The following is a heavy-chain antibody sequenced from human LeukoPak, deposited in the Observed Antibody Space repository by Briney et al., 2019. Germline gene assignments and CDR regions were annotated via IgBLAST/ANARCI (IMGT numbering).Heavy chain of an antibody. D-gene: IGHD3-22*01. J-gene: IGHJ4*02. Sequence: ASVKVSCKASGGTFSSYAISWVRQAPGQGLEWMGWINPNSGGTNYAQKFQGRVTITRNTSISTAYMELSSLRSEDTAVYYCARPDYYDSSGYDYWGQGTLVTVSS. CDR2: INPNSGGT. V-gene: IGHV1-8*03. CDR1: GGTFSSYA. CDR3: ARPDYYDSSGYDY.